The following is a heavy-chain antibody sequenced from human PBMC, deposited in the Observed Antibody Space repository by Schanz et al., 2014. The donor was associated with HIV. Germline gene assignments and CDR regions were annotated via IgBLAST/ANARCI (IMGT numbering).Heavy chain of an antibody. CDR3: ARGTYYGSGSYTLDY. CDR2: ISVYNGNT. J-gene: IGHJ4*02. D-gene: IGHD3-10*01. Sequence: QVQLVQSGAEVKKPGASVKVSCKASGYTFTSYGISWVRQAPGQGLEWMGWISVYNGNTNYSEKLQGRVTMTTDTSTSTAYMELRSLRSDDTAVYYCARGTYYGSGSYTLDYWGQGTLVTVSS. V-gene: IGHV1-18*01. CDR1: GYTFTSYG.